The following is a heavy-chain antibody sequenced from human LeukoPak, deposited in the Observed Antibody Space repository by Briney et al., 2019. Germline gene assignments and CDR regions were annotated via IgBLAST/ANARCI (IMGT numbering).Heavy chain of an antibody. CDR3: AKAASSSWPSYYYGMDV. J-gene: IGHJ6*02. CDR2: IKQDGSEK. V-gene: IGHV3-7*03. CDR1: EFTLSSYW. D-gene: IGHD6-13*01. Sequence: PGGSLRLSCAASEFTLSSYWMAWVRQAPGKGLAWVANIKQDGSEKYYVDSVKGRFTISRDNARNSLYLQMSSLRVDDTAVYYCAKAASSSWPSYYYGMDVWGQGTTVTVSS.